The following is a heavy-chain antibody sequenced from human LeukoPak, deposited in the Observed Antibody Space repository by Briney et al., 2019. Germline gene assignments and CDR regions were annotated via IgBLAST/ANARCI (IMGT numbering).Heavy chain of an antibody. Sequence: SLRLSCAASVVTFSDYTMHWGSHALGESVERVSGINWISVSIGYADPVKGRFTISRDNAKTSLYLQMNSLRAEDTALYYCAKDKGTMGRGVTYYFDDWGQGTLVTVSS. CDR1: VVTFSDYT. J-gene: IGHJ4*02. CDR3: AKDKGTMGRGVTYYFDD. V-gene: IGHV3-9*01. D-gene: IGHD3-10*01. CDR2: INWISVSI.